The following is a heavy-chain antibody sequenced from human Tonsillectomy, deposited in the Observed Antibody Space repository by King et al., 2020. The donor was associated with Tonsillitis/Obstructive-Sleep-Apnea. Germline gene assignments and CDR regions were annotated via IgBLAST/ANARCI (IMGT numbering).Heavy chain of an antibody. CDR1: GYSFTSYW. V-gene: IGHV5-51*01. CDR3: ARRFRDYGDYGAFDI. D-gene: IGHD4-17*01. CDR2: IYPGDSDT. Sequence: VQLVESGAEVKKPGESLKISCKGSGYSFTSYWIGWVRQMPGKGLEWMGIIYPGDSDTRYSPTFQGHVAISADKSISTAYLQWSSLKASDTAMYYCARRFRDYGDYGAFDIWGQGTMVTVSS. J-gene: IGHJ3*02.